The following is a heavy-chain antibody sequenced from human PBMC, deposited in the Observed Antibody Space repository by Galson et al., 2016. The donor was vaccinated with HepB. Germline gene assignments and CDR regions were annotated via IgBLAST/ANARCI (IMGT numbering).Heavy chain of an antibody. V-gene: IGHV3-33*01. D-gene: IGHD3-10*01. CDR1: GFTFSSYG. CDR2: IWYDGTNK. CDR3: VYDYGSGGGPYSFALDV. J-gene: IGHJ6*02. Sequence: SLRLSCAASGFTFSSYGMRWVRQAPGKGLEWVAVIWYDGTNKYYADSVRGRFTISRDNSEDTLFLQMNSLRAEDTAVYYCVYDYGSGGGPYSFALDVWGQGTTVTVSS.